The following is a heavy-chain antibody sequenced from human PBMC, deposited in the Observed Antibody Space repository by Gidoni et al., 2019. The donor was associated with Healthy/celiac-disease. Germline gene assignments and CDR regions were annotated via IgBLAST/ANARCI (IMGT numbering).Heavy chain of an antibody. CDR1: GFPFSRYA. D-gene: IGHD3-10*01. CDR3: AKDQGYYYGSGSYYTTYFDY. V-gene: IGHV3-23*01. Sequence: EVQLLESGGGLVQPGGSLRLSCAASGFPFSRYAMSWVRQAPGKGLEWVSAISGSGGSTYYADSVKGRFTISRDNSKNTLYLQMNSLRAEDTAVYYCAKDQGYYYGSGSYYTTYFDYWGQGTLVTVSS. J-gene: IGHJ4*02. CDR2: ISGSGGST.